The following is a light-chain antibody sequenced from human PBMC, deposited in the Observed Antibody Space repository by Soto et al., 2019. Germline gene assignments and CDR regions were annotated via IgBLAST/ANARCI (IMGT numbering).Light chain of an antibody. CDR1: PSVGSS. J-gene: IGKJ1*01. CDR3: QQRSSWPRT. CDR2: DAS. Sequence: EIVLTQSPATLSLSPGERATLSCRASPSVGSSLAWYQQKPGQAPRLLIYDASNRATGIPARFSGSGSGTDFIFTISSLEPEDFAVYYCQQRSSWPRTFGQGTKVEIK. V-gene: IGKV3-11*01.